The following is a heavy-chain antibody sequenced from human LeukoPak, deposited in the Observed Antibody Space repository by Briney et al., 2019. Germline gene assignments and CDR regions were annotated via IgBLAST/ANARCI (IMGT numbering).Heavy chain of an antibody. CDR1: GGSFSGYY. J-gene: IGHJ5*02. V-gene: IGHV4-34*01. CDR3: ARDRIKGQGTAENWFDP. D-gene: IGHD1-14*01. CDR2: INHSGST. Sequence: PSETLSLTCAVYGGSFSGYYWSWIRQPPGKGLEWIGEINHSGSTNYNPSLKSRVTISVDTSKNQFSLKLSSVTAADTAVYYCARDRIKGQGTAENWFDPWGQGTLVTVSS.